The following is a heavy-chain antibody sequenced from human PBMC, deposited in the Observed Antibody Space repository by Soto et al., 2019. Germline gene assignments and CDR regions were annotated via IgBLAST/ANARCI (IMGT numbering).Heavy chain of an antibody. CDR1: GFTFSSYW. J-gene: IGHJ3*02. Sequence: PGGSLRLSCAASGFTFSSYWLHWVRQAPGKGLVWVSRINSDGSSTSYADSVKGRFTISRDNAKNTLYLQMNSLRAEDTAVYYCARGDGAIPICYHAFDIWGQGTMVPVSS. CDR3: ARGDGAIPICYHAFDI. V-gene: IGHV3-74*01. CDR2: INSDGSST. D-gene: IGHD3-10*02.